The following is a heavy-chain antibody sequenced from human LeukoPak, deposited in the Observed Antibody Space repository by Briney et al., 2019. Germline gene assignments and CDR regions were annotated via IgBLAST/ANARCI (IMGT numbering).Heavy chain of an antibody. V-gene: IGHV4-39*01. Sequence: SETLSLTCTVSGGSISSSSYYWGWIRQPPGKGLEWIVSTYYSGSTYYNPSLKSRVTISVDTSKNQFSLKLSSVTAADTAVYYCARPHYSSGWYYFDYWGQGTLVTVSS. CDR1: GGSISSSSYY. J-gene: IGHJ4*02. D-gene: IGHD6-19*01. CDR3: ARPHYSSGWYYFDY. CDR2: TYYSGST.